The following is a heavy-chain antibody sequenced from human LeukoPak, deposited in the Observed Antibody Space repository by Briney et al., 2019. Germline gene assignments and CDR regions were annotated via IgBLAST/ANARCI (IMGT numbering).Heavy chain of an antibody. CDR3: AREILAVAGHFDY. CDR2: ISYDGSNK. J-gene: IGHJ4*02. D-gene: IGHD6-19*01. V-gene: IGHV3-30-3*01. Sequence: PGGSLRLSCAASGFTFSSYAMHWVRQAPGKGLEWVAVISYDGSNKYYADSVKGRFTISRDNSKNTLYLQMNSLRAEDTAVYYCAREILAVAGHFDYWGQGTLVTVSS. CDR1: GFTFSSYA.